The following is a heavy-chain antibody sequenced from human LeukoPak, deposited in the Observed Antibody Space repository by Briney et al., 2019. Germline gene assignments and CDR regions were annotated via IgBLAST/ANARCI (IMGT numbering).Heavy chain of an antibody. CDR2: LYNSGST. CDR1: GGSISSSSYY. Sequence: SETLSLTCTVSGGSISSSSYYWGWIRQPPGKGLEWIGYLYNSGSTNYNPSLKSRVTISVDTSKNQFSLKLSSVTAADTAVYYCAEGVRQPLSMDVWGKGTTVTVSS. J-gene: IGHJ6*03. CDR3: AEGVRQPLSMDV. V-gene: IGHV4-61*05. D-gene: IGHD3-10*01.